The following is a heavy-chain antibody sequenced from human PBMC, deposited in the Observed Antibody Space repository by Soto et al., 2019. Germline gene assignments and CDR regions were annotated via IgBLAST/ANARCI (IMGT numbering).Heavy chain of an antibody. V-gene: IGHV3-13*01. J-gene: IGHJ2*01. CDR3: AREGRAAAGRYFDL. Sequence: EVPLVESGGGLIQPGGSLRLSCAASGFTFSTYDMHWVRQATGKGLEWVSAIGTAGDTYYPGSVKGRFTISRENAKNSLYLQMNSLRAGDTAVYYCAREGRAAAGRYFDLWGRGTLVTVSS. CDR2: IGTAGDT. CDR1: GFTFSTYD. D-gene: IGHD6-13*01.